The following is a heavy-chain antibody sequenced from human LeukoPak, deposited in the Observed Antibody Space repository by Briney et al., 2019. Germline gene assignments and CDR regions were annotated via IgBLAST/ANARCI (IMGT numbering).Heavy chain of an antibody. CDR3: ARSEWIQLWLSY. J-gene: IGHJ4*02. CDR1: GGSISSYY. V-gene: IGHV4-59*01. Sequence: SETLSLTCTVSGGSISSYYWSWIRQPPGKGLEWIGYIYYSGSTNYNPSLKSRVTISVDTSKNQFSLKLSSVTAADTAVYYCARSEWIQLWLSYWGQGALVTVSS. CDR2: IYYSGST. D-gene: IGHD5-18*01.